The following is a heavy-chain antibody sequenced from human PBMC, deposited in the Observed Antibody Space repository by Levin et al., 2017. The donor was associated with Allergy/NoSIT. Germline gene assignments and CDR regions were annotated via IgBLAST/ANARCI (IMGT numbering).Heavy chain of an antibody. CDR3: AREGELFDY. Sequence: LSLTCAASGFRFNSYWMHWVRQAPGKGLVWVSRINSDGSSTTYADSVKGRFTISRDNAKKTVYLQMNSLRVEDTAVYYCAREGELFDYWGQGTLVTVSS. CDR1: GFRFNSYW. D-gene: IGHD1-26*01. V-gene: IGHV3-74*01. CDR2: INSDGSST. J-gene: IGHJ4*02.